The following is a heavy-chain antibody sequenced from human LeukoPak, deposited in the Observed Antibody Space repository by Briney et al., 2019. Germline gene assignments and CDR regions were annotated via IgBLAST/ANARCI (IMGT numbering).Heavy chain of an antibody. CDR2: INSDGSST. Sequence: GGSLRLSCAASGFTFSDYYMSWIRQAPGKGLMWVSRINSDGSSTNYADSVKGRFTISRDNAKNTLYLQMNSLRAEDTAVYYCARGQYQLFDYWGQGTLVTVSS. D-gene: IGHD2-2*01. J-gene: IGHJ4*02. CDR3: ARGQYQLFDY. V-gene: IGHV3-74*01. CDR1: GFTFSDYY.